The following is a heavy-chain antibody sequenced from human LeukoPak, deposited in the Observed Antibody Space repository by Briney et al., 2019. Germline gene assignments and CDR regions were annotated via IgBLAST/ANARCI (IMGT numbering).Heavy chain of an antibody. CDR1: GYTFTSYA. J-gene: IGHJ5*02. CDR3: ARSRTDDYGDWWWFDP. D-gene: IGHD4-17*01. CDR2: INGGKGNI. V-gene: IGHV1-3*01. Sequence: ASVKVSCKASGYTFTSYAMHWVRQAPGQRLEWMGWINGGKGNIKYSQKFQGRVTSSKDTSARTAYMELSSLRSEDTAVYYCARSRTDDYGDWWWFDPWGQGILVTVSS.